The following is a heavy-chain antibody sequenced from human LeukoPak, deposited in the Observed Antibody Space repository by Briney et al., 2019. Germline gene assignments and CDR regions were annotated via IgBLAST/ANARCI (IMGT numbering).Heavy chain of an antibody. CDR2: IKQDGSDK. J-gene: IGHJ4*02. CDR1: GFTLSSFW. CDR3: GRSGILRYFGNS. Sequence: GGSLRLSCAASGFTLSSFWMSWVRQAPGKGREWVASIKQDGSDKYYVDSVKGRVTISRDKAKKSLYLQMNSLRAEDTAVYYCGRSGILRYFGNSWGQGTLLTVSS. V-gene: IGHV3-7*01. D-gene: IGHD3-9*01.